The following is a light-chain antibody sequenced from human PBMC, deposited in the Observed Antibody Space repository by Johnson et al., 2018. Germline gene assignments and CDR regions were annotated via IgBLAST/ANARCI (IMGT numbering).Light chain of an antibody. J-gene: IGLJ1*01. Sequence: QSVLTQPPSVSAAPGQKVTISCSGSSSNIGNNYVSWYQQLPGTAPKLLIYENNKRPSGIPDRFSGPTSGTSATMAITRLQTGEEADYYCGTWDSSLSAGNVFGTGTKVTVL. CDR1: SSNIGNNY. V-gene: IGLV1-51*02. CDR3: GTWDSSLSAGNV. CDR2: ENN.